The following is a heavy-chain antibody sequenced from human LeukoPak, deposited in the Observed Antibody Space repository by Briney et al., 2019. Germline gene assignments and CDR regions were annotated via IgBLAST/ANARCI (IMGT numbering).Heavy chain of an antibody. CDR2: IYYSGST. Sequence: PSETLSLTCTVSGGSISSSSYYWGWIRQPPGKGLEWIGSIYYSGSTYYNPSLKSRVTISVDTSKNQFSLKLSSVTAADTAVYYCARHPLSMATIRYFDYWGQGTLVTVSS. CDR1: GGSISSSSYY. V-gene: IGHV4-39*01. CDR3: ARHPLSMATIRYFDY. J-gene: IGHJ4*02. D-gene: IGHD5-24*01.